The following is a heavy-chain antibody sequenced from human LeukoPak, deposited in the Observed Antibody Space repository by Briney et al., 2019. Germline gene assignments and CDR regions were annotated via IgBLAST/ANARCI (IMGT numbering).Heavy chain of an antibody. CDR1: GFTFSSYA. V-gene: IGHV3-23*01. CDR3: APTYSSSWYGY. D-gene: IGHD6-13*01. CDR2: ISGSGGNT. Sequence: GGSLRLSCAASGFTFSSYAVSWVRQAPGKGLEWVSTISGSGGNTYYADSVKGRFTISRDNSKNTLYLQMNSLRVEDTAVYYCAPTYSSSWYGYWGQGTLVTVSS. J-gene: IGHJ4*02.